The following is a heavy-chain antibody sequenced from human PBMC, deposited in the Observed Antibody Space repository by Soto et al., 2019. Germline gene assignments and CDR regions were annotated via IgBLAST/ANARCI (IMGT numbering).Heavy chain of an antibody. CDR1: GYTFTGYY. V-gene: IGHV1-2*04. D-gene: IGHD3-10*01. CDR2: INPNSGGT. Sequence: ASVKVSCKASGYTFTGYYMHWVRQAPGQGLEWMGWINPNSGGTNYAQKFQGWVTMTRDTSISTAYMELSRLRSDDTAVYYCARAAMVRGVAALGYWGQGTLVTVSS. J-gene: IGHJ4*02. CDR3: ARAAMVRGVAALGY.